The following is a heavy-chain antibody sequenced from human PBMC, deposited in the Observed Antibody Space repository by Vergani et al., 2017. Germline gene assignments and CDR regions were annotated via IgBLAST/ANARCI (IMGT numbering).Heavy chain of an antibody. Sequence: EVQLVESGGGLVKPGGSLRLSCAASGFTFSSYSMNWVRQAPGKGLEWVSSISSSSSYIYYADSVKGRFTISRDNAKNSLYLQMNSLRAEDTAVYYCAREYLSVTTFNEAFDIWGQGTMVTVSS. V-gene: IGHV3-21*01. CDR1: GFTFSSYS. CDR2: ISSSSSYI. D-gene: IGHD4-11*01. CDR3: AREYLSVTTFNEAFDI. J-gene: IGHJ3*02.